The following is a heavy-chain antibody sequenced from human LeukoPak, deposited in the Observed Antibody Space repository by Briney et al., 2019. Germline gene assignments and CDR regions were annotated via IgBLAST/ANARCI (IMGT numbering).Heavy chain of an antibody. CDR3: ARGARVVVPAAPFDP. Sequence: SETLSLTCTVSGGSISSGSYYWSWIRQPAGKGLEWIGRIYTSGSTNYNPSLKSRVTISVDTSKNQFSLKLSSVTAADTAVYYCARGARVVVPAAPFDPWGQGTLVTVSS. V-gene: IGHV4-61*02. J-gene: IGHJ5*02. CDR1: GGSISSGSYY. D-gene: IGHD2-2*01. CDR2: IYTSGST.